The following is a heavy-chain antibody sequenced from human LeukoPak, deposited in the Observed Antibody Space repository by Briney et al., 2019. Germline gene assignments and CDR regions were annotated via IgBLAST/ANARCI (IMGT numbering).Heavy chain of an antibody. CDR1: GFTFNSYA. J-gene: IGHJ3*02. V-gene: IGHV3-23*01. CDR3: AKDSRYSGNYKAFDI. CDR2: ISGSGGST. D-gene: IGHD1-26*01. Sequence: PGGSLILSCAASGFTFNSYAMSWVRQAPGKGLEWVSGISGSGGSTNYADSVKGRFTISRDNSKNTLYLQMNSLRAEDTAVYYCAKDSRYSGNYKAFDIWGQGTMVTVSS.